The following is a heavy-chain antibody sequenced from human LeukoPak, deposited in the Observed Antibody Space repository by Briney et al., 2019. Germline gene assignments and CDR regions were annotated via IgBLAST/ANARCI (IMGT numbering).Heavy chain of an antibody. D-gene: IGHD2-2*01. CDR2: ITGSGDTT. J-gene: IGHJ4*02. V-gene: IGHV3-23*01. Sequence: GGSLRLSCAASGFTFSDYAMSWVRQAPGKGLEWVSVITGSGDTTYYADSVKDRFTFSRDNSKNTLYLQMNSLRVEDTAVYYCAKRGGAYCSSTSCFIDYWGQGTLVTVSS. CDR3: AKRGGAYCSSTSCFIDY. CDR1: GFTFSDYA.